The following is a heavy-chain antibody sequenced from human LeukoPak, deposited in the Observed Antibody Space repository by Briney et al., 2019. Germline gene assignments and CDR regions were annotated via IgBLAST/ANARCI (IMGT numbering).Heavy chain of an antibody. CDR3: TRSTNLEAFDI. CDR2: IYYSGST. CDR1: GGSVSSGTYY. D-gene: IGHD2-8*01. J-gene: IGHJ3*02. V-gene: IGHV4-61*01. Sequence: SETLSLTCTVSGGSVSSGTYYWSWIRQPPGEGLEWIGYIYYSGSTNYSPSLKSRVTISVDTSKNQCSLKLSSVTTADTAVYYCTRSTNLEAFDIWGQGTRVTVSS.